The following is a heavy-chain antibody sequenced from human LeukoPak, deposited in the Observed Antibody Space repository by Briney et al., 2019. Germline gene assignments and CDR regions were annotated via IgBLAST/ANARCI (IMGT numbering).Heavy chain of an antibody. CDR1: GFTFSSHL. Sequence: GGSLRLSCAASGFTFSSHLMHWVRHAQGTGLVWVSSVKSDGTATNYADSVKGRFTISRDNAKNTLYLQMNSLRVEDTAVYYCVRKFATGDWGQGTLVTVSS. D-gene: IGHD1-14*01. CDR3: VRKFATGD. V-gene: IGHV3-74*01. J-gene: IGHJ4*02. CDR2: VKSDGTAT.